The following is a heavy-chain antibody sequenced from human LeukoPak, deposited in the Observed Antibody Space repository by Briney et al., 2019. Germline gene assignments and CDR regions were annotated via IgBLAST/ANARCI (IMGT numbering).Heavy chain of an antibody. CDR3: ARDPRAGGTWSYGVYFDL. D-gene: IGHD4-17*01. V-gene: IGHV3-7*01. CDR1: RFTFIDYY. Sequence: GGSLRLSCAASRFTFIDYYMTWVRQAPGRGLEWVANKKEEGGEKNYVDSVKGRFTISRDNAKNSVYLLLNSLTPEDTAVYYCARDPRAGGTWSYGVYFDLWGRGTLVTDSS. J-gene: IGHJ2*01. CDR2: KKEEGGEK.